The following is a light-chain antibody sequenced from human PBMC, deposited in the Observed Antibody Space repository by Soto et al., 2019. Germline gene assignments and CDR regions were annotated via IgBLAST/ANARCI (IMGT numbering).Light chain of an antibody. Sequence: EIVMTQSPATLSVSPGEGATLSCRASQTVLSNLAWYQQKPGQAPRLLIYGASTRATGIPAKFSGSGSGTEFTLTISSLQPEDFAVYYCQQYNNWPITFGQGTRLEIK. CDR1: QTVLSN. CDR2: GAS. J-gene: IGKJ5*01. V-gene: IGKV3-15*01. CDR3: QQYNNWPIT.